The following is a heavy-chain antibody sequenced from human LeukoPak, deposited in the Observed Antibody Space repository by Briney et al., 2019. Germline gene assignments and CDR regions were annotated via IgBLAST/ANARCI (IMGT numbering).Heavy chain of an antibody. D-gene: IGHD3-10*01. CDR3: ARSQNYYGSGDY. Sequence: SETLSLTCTVSGDSVSNGNYYWSWLRQPPGKALEWIGYIYYTGKTYYNPSLEGRVAILVDTSRNHFSVKLSSVTAADTAVYYCARSQNYYGSGDYWSQGTLVTVSS. CDR2: IYYTGKT. CDR1: GDSVSNGNYY. V-gene: IGHV4-61*03. J-gene: IGHJ4*02.